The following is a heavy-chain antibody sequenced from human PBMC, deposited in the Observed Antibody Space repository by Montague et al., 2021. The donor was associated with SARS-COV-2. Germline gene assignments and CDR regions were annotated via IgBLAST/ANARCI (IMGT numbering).Heavy chain of an antibody. Sequence: SETLSLTCAVSGDSIIRTDCWSWVRQPPGKGLEWIGEIYDSRNANYNPSLNSRGTISVDMSNNQFSLELSSVTAADTALYYCVRAGGYHNRRPLWGQGTLVTVSS. CDR2: IYDSRNA. J-gene: IGHJ4*02. CDR1: GDSIIRTDC. V-gene: IGHV4-4*02. CDR3: VRAGGYHNRRPL. D-gene: IGHD5-12*01.